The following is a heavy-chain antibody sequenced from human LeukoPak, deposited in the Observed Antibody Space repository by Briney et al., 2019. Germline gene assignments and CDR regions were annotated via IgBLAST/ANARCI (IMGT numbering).Heavy chain of an antibody. Sequence: GGSLRLSCEAPGFIFSNYWMRSGRQAPGEGLGWGSAISGRGGGRYYADSVKDRYTISKDNSKTTLYLQMSSLRGEDTAVYDCAKPMVRETNLIYDAFDIWGQGTMVTVSS. D-gene: IGHD3-10*01. CDR2: ISGRGGGR. J-gene: IGHJ3*02. CDR1: GFIFSNYW. V-gene: IGHV3-23*01. CDR3: AKPMVRETNLIYDAFDI.